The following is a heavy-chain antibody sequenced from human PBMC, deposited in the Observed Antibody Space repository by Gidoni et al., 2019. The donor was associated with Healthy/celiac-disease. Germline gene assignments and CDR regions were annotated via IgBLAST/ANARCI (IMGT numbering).Heavy chain of an antibody. J-gene: IGHJ4*02. D-gene: IGHD3-22*01. Sequence: EVQLVESGGGLVKPGGSLRLSCAASGFPFCSYSMTWVRQAPGKGLEWVSSISSSSSYIYYADSVKGRFTISRDNAKNSLYLQMNSLRAEDTAVYYCASDYYYDSSLAATVTPVGFDYWGQGTLVTVSS. CDR2: ISSSSSYI. V-gene: IGHV3-21*01. CDR1: GFPFCSYS. CDR3: ASDYYYDSSLAATVTPVGFDY.